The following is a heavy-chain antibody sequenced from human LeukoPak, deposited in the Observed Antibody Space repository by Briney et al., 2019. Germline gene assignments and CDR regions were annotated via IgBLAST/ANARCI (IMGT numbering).Heavy chain of an antibody. D-gene: IGHD6-13*01. Sequence: SQALSLTCTVSGGSISSGGYYWSWIRQHPGKGLEWIGYIYYSGSTYYNPSLKSRVTISVDTSNNQFSLKLSSVTAADTAVYYCARSSSWSSDYWGQGTLVTVSS. CDR1: GGSISSGGYY. CDR3: ARSSSWSSDY. V-gene: IGHV4-31*03. CDR2: IYYSGST. J-gene: IGHJ4*02.